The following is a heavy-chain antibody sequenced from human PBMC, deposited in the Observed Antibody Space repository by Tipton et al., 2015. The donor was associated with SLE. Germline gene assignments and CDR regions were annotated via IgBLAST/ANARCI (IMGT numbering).Heavy chain of an antibody. CDR1: GFSFSTYG. CDR3: ARDHGGDCFDY. J-gene: IGHJ4*02. Sequence: SLRLSRAASGFSFSTYGMHWVRQAPGKGLEWVSFIRYDGVSKYYADSVKGRFSISRDNSKNILYLELNSLTIDDTALYYCARDHGGDCFDYWGQATLVSV. V-gene: IGHV3-30*02. CDR2: IRYDGVSK. D-gene: IGHD4-17*01.